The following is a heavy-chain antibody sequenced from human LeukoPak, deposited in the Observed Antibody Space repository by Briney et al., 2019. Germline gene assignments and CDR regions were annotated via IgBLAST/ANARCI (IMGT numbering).Heavy chain of an antibody. CDR2: ISGSGGGT. CDR3: VQEGPRGLAFV. Sequence: GGSLRLSCEASRVTFSSYVMSWVRQAPGKGPEWVSGISGSGGGTYYADSVKGRFAISRDNSKNTLYLQMNSLRAEDTAVYYCVQEGPRGLAFVWGQGTKVTVSS. V-gene: IGHV3-23*01. J-gene: IGHJ3*01. CDR1: RVTFSSYV.